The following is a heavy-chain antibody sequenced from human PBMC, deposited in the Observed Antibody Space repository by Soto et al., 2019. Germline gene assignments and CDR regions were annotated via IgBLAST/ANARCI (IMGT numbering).Heavy chain of an antibody. CDR1: GGTFSTYT. CDR3: ATFWAQKDH. D-gene: IGHD7-27*01. Sequence: QVQLVQSGADVKKPGSSVKVSCKTFGGTFSTYTINWVRQAPGQGLVWMGSIIPFLNISNYARSSLGRLTIAADESTSTAFMHLESQSLEDTAIYFCATFWAQKDHWGQGTLVTVSS. V-gene: IGHV1-69*09. J-gene: IGHJ4*02. CDR2: IIPFLNIS.